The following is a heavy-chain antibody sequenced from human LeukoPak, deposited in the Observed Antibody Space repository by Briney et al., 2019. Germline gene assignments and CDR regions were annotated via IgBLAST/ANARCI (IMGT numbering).Heavy chain of an antibody. J-gene: IGHJ4*02. CDR2: LSSGGGST. Sequence: GGSLRLSCAASGFTFSNNAMSWVRQAPGKGLEWVSGLSSGGGSTYYADSVKGRFTISRDNSKNTLYLQMNSLRAEDTAVYYCAKLNGYSSSWFDYWGQGTLVTVSS. CDR1: GFTFSNNA. CDR3: AKLNGYSSSWFDY. V-gene: IGHV3-23*01. D-gene: IGHD6-13*01.